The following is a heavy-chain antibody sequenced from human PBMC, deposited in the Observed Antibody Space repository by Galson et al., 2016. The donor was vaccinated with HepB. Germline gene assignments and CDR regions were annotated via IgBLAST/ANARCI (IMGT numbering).Heavy chain of an antibody. CDR3: VVSVYYR. CDR1: GFPFSAYG. J-gene: IGHJ5*02. Sequence: SLRLPCAASGFPFSAYGMSWVRQAPGKGLEWVSDISYDASSLHYADSVKGRFTVSRDNSGHTLYPQMNSLIPEDTAVYYCVVSVYYRWGRGTLVTVSS. D-gene: IGHD3-22*01. CDR2: ISYDASSL. V-gene: IGHV3-30*03.